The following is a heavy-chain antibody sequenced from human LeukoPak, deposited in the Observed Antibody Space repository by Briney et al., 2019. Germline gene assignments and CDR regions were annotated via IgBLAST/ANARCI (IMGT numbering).Heavy chain of an antibody. D-gene: IGHD2-2*02. CDR1: GFTFGNYT. V-gene: IGHV3-23*01. J-gene: IGHJ5*02. CDR2: ISGTGSST. Sequence: GGSLRLSCEASGFTFGNYTMNWVRQAPGKGLEWVSTISGTGSSTYYADSAKGRFTISRDNSKDTLFLQLNSLTAADTAMYFCAKASVAIPQYCNSWGQGTLVTVSS. CDR3: AKASVAIPQYCNS.